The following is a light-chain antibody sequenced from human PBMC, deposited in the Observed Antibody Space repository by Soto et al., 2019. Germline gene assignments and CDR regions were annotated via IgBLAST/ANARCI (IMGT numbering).Light chain of an antibody. J-gene: IGLJ7*01. V-gene: IGLV4-69*01. Sequence: QLVLTQSPSASASLGASAKLTCTLSSGHSSYAIAWHQQQPEKGPRYLMKLNSDGSHSKGDRIPDRFSGSSSGAERYLTISSLQSEDEADYYCQTWGTGPAVFGGGTQLTVL. CDR1: SGHSSYA. CDR3: QTWGTGPAV. CDR2: LNSDGSH.